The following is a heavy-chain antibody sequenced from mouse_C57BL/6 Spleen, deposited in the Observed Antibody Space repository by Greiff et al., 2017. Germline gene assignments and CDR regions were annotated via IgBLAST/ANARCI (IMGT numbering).Heavy chain of an antibody. V-gene: IGHV1-42*01. CDR3: ARSGAYYCGSSYVR. D-gene: IGHD1-1*01. J-gene: IGHJ2*01. CDR2: INPSTGGT. CDR1: GYSFTGYY. Sequence: EVKLQESGPELVKPGASVKISCKASGYSFTGYYMNWVKQSPEQSLEWIGEINPSTGGTTYNQKFKAKATLTVDKSSSTAYMQLKSLTSEDSAVXSCARSGAYYCGSSYVRWGQGTTLTVSS.